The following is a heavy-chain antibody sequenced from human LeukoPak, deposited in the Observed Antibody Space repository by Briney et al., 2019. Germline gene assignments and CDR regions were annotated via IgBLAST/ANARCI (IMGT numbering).Heavy chain of an antibody. Sequence: WASVKVSCKASGYTFPSYGISWVRQAPGQGLEWMGWISAYNGNTHYAQEVQGRVTMTTDTSTSTAYMELRSLRSDDTAVYYCARDGDIVLMVYAGGGRWFDPWGQGTLVTVSS. J-gene: IGHJ5*02. CDR3: ARDGDIVLMVYAGGGRWFDP. D-gene: IGHD2-8*01. CDR1: GYTFPSYG. CDR2: ISAYNGNT. V-gene: IGHV1-18*01.